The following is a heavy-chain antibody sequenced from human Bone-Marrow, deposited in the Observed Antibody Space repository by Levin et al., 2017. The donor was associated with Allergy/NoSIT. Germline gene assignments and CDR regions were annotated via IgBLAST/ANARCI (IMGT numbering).Heavy chain of an antibody. V-gene: IGHV2-5*01. J-gene: IGHJ5*02. CDR2: IYWNDDK. CDR1: GFSLSNSGVG. CDR3: AHRLTMIWGLTNVFDP. Sequence: SGPTLVKPTQTLTLTCTFSGFSLSNSGVGVGWIRQPPGKALEWLAVIYWNDDKHYSPSLKNRLTISKDTSKNQVVLTLTNADPVDTATYYCAHRLTMIWGLTNVFDPWGQGTLVTVSA. D-gene: IGHD3-10*01.